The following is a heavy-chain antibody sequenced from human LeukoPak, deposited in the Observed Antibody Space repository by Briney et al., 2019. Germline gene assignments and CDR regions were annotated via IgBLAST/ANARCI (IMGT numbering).Heavy chain of an antibody. CDR3: ARQSPLDLYFDY. CDR1: GFTFSDYG. J-gene: IGHJ4*02. D-gene: IGHD1-1*01. CDR2: IWYDGSNK. V-gene: IGHV3-33*01. Sequence: QPGGSLRLSCAASGFTFSDYGMHWVRQAPGKGLEWVAVIWYDGSNKFYADSAKGRFTVSRDNSKNTLYLQMNSLRAEDTAVFYCARQSPLDLYFDYWGQGTLVTVSS.